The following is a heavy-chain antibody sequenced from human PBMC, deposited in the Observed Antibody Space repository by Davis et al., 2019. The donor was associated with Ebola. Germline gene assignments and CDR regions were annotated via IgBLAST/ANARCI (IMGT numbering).Heavy chain of an antibody. CDR2: IYYSGST. CDR1: GGSISSYY. J-gene: IGHJ6*02. V-gene: IGHV4-59*01. Sequence: PSETLSLTCTVSGGSISSYYWSWIRQPPGKGLEWIGYIYYSGSTNYNPSLKSRVTISVDTSKNQFSLKLSSVTAADTAVYYCARGGAGGTSWYYYGMDVWGQGTTVTVSS. D-gene: IGHD3-16*01. CDR3: ARGGAGGTSWYYYGMDV.